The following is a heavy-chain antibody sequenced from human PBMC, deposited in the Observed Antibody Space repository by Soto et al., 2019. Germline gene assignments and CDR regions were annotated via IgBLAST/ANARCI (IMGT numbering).Heavy chain of an antibody. CDR3: ARDRFRTASSCYFT. D-gene: IGHD2-2*01. J-gene: IGHJ5*02. Sequence: EVLLLESGGGLVHPGGSLRLSCAGSGFSFRSYAIAWVRQAPGKGLEWVSAISGDAATTSYAESVKGRFAISRDNSKSTLYLQMSSLRVEDTAVYYCARDRFRTASSCYFTWGQGTLVTVSS. CDR2: ISGDAATT. CDR1: GFSFRSYA. V-gene: IGHV3-23*01.